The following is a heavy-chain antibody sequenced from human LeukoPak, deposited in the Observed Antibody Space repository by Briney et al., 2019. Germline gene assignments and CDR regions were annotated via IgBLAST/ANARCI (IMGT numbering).Heavy chain of an antibody. V-gene: IGHV3-48*03. J-gene: IGHJ4*02. CDR3: AKLSSSGWYYLEY. CDR1: GFTFGSYE. Sequence: GGSLRLSCAASGFTFGSYEMNWVRQAPGKGLEWVSYISSSGSTIYYADSVKGRFTISRDNAKNSLYLQMNSLRAEDTAVYYCAKLSSSGWYYLEYWGQGTLVTVSS. CDR2: ISSSGSTI. D-gene: IGHD6-19*01.